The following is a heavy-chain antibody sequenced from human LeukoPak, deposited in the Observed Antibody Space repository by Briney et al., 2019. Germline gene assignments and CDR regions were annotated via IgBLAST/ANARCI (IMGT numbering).Heavy chain of an antibody. CDR2: ILYSGTT. CDR3: ARMGGYSGYATH. J-gene: IGHJ4*02. V-gene: IGHV4-59*08. D-gene: IGHD5-12*01. CDR1: GGSISSYY. Sequence: SETLSLACTVSGGSISSYYWSWIRQPPGKGLEWIGYILYSGTTNSNPSLKSRVNISLDTSNNQISLKLTSVTAADTAVYFCARMGGYSGYATHWGQGILVTVSS.